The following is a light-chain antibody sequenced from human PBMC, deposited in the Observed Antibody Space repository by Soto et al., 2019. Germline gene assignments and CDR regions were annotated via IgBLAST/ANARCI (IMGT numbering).Light chain of an antibody. V-gene: IGKV3-20*01. CDR2: GAS. CDR1: QSVSSSY. CDR3: QQYNNWWT. Sequence: EIVLTQSPGTLSLSPGERATLSCRASQSVSSSYLAWYQHKPGQAPRLLIYGASSRATGIPDRFSGSGSGTDFTLTISRLEPEDFAFYYCQQYNNWWTFGQGTRVDIK. J-gene: IGKJ1*01.